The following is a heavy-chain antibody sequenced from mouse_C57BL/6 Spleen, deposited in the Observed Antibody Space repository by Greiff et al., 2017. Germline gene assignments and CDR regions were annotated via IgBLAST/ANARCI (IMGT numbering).Heavy chain of an antibody. D-gene: IGHD1-1*01. CDR2: ISDGGSYT. CDR3: ARGGGNYAAMDY. CDR1: GFTFSSYA. J-gene: IGHJ4*01. V-gene: IGHV5-4*01. Sequence: EVQGVESGGGLVKPGGSLKLSCAASGFTFSSYAMSWVRQTPEKRLEWVATISDGGSYTYYPDNVKGRFTISRDNAKNNLYLQMSHLKSEDTAMYYCARGGGNYAAMDYWGQGTSVTVSS.